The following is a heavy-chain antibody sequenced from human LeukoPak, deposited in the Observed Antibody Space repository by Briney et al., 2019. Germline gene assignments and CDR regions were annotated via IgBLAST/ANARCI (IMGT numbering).Heavy chain of an antibody. CDR1: GFTFSDYY. CDR3: ARDRGSSGYSAFDI. J-gene: IGHJ3*02. CDR2: ISSSGSTI. V-gene: IGHV3-11*04. Sequence: GGSLRLSCAASGFTFSDYYMSWIRQAPGRGLEWVSYISSSGSTIYYADSVKGRFTISRDNAKNSLYLQMNSLRAEDTAVYYCARDRGSSGYSAFDIWGQGTMVTVSS. D-gene: IGHD3-22*01.